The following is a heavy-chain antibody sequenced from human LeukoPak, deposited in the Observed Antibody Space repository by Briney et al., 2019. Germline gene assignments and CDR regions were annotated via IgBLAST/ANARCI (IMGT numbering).Heavy chain of an antibody. J-gene: IGHJ3*02. CDR1: GGSISSGDYY. CDR2: IYYSGST. CDR3: ARDPPSDEAFDI. V-gene: IGHV4-30-4*08. Sequence: SETLSLTCTVSGGSISSGDYYWSCIRQPPGKGLEWIGYIYYSGSTYYNPSLKSRVTISVDTSKNQFSLKLSSVTAADTAVYYCARDPPSDEAFDIWGQGTMVTVSS.